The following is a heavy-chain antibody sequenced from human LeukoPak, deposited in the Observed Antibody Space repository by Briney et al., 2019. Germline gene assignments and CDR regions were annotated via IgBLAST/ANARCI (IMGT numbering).Heavy chain of an antibody. Sequence: GGSLRLSCAASGFTVSSNYMSWVRQAPGKGLEWVSVIYSGGSTYYADSVKGRFTISRDNSKNTLYLQMNSLRAEDTAVYYCARDFGYYDFWSGKKFDYWGQGTLVTVSS. D-gene: IGHD3-3*01. CDR2: IYSGGST. J-gene: IGHJ4*02. CDR1: GFTVSSNY. V-gene: IGHV3-66*01. CDR3: ARDFGYYDFWSGKKFDY.